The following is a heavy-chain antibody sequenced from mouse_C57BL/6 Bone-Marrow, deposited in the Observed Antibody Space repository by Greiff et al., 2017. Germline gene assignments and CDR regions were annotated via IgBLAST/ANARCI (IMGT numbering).Heavy chain of an antibody. J-gene: IGHJ2*01. CDR1: GYAFSSSW. CDR2: IYPGDGDT. D-gene: IGHD1-1*01. V-gene: IGHV1-82*01. Sequence: QVQLQQSGPELVKPGASVKISCKASGYAFSSSWMNWVKQRPGKGLEWIGRIYPGDGDTNYNGKFKGKATLTADKSSSTAYMQLSSLTSEDSAVYFCARGGGHYYGSSYGYWGQGTTLTVSS. CDR3: ARGGGHYYGSSYGY.